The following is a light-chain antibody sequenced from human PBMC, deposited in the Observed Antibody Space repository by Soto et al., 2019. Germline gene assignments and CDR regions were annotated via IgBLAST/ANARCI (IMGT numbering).Light chain of an antibody. CDR1: QSVSRSY. J-gene: IGKJ1*01. V-gene: IGKV3-20*01. CDR2: GAS. CDR3: QQYGSSPWT. Sequence: EIVLTQSPGTLSLSPGERATLACRASQSVSRSYLAWYQQKPGQDTRLLIYGASSRDTGIPDRVSGSGSGTDVTLTISRLEPEDFAVYYCQQYGSSPWTFGQGTKVDIK.